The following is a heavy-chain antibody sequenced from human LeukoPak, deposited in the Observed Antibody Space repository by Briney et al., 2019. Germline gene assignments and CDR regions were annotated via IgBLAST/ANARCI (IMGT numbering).Heavy chain of an antibody. CDR1: GFTFSSYA. CDR3: AKRNTSLWFGEEY. D-gene: IGHD3-10*01. J-gene: IGHJ4*02. V-gene: IGHV3-23*01. CDR2: IVDSGGST. Sequence: GGSLRLSCAASGFTFSSYAMSWVRQAPGKGLEWVSAIVDSGGSTYYADSVKGRFTISRDNSKNTLYLQMNSLRAEDTTVYYCAKRNTSLWFGEEYWGQGTLVTVSS.